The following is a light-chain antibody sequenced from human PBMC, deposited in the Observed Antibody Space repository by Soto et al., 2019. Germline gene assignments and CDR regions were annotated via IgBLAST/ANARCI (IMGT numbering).Light chain of an antibody. CDR3: QQPSNWPPIT. V-gene: IGKV3-11*01. J-gene: IGKJ5*01. CDR1: QSVSSY. Sequence: EIVLTQSPATLSLSPGERATLSCRASQSVSSYLAWYHQKPGQAPRTLISDASNTATSIPARFSGSGSGTDFTLTIRSLEPEDFAVYYCQQPSNWPPITFGQGTRLEIK. CDR2: DAS.